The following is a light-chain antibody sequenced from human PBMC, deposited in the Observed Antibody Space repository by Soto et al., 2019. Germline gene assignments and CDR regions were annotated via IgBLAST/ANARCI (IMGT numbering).Light chain of an antibody. CDR3: QSYDRSLSGSRV. CDR2: DNT. CDR1: SSNIGAGYD. V-gene: IGLV1-40*01. J-gene: IGLJ1*01. Sequence: SVLTQPPSGSGAPGRMGSITNPGSSSNIGAGYDVHWYQQLPGTAPKLLIYDNTNRPSGVPDRFSGSKSGTSASLAITGLQAEDEADYYCQSYDRSLSGSRVFGTGTKVTVL.